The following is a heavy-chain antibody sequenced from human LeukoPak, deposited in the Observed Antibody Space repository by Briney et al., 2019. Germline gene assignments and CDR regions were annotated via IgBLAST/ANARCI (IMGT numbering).Heavy chain of an antibody. J-gene: IGHJ3*02. CDR3: ARGVKGLRGAFDI. CDR2: IYYSGST. D-gene: IGHD3-10*01. V-gene: IGHV4-31*03. CDR1: GGSISSGVYY. Sequence: SETLSLTCTVSGGSISSGVYYWSWIRQHPGKGLEWIGYIYYSGSTYSNPSLKSRLTMSVDISKNQFSLKLSSVAAADTAVYYCARGVKGLRGAFDIWGQGTMVTVSS.